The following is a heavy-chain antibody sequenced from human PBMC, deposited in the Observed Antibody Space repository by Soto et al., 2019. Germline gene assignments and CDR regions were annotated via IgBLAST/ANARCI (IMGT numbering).Heavy chain of an antibody. J-gene: IGHJ4*02. V-gene: IGHV3-7*05. CDR1: GFTFSSYA. D-gene: IGHD6-13*01. Sequence: GGSLRLSCAASGFTFSSYAMSWVRQAPGKGLEWLANIKQDGSVQYYADSVTGRFTISRDNAKNSLYLQMNSLRAEDTALYYCARGGSSSWAYYFDYWGQGTLVTVSS. CDR2: IKQDGSVQ. CDR3: ARGGSSSWAYYFDY.